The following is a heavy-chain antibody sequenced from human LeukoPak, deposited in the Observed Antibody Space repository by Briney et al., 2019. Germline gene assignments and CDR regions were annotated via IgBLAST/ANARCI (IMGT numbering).Heavy chain of an antibody. J-gene: IGHJ4*02. D-gene: IGHD6-19*01. Sequence: GASVKVSCKASGYTFTGYNMHWVRQAPGQGLEWLGWINPNTGGTNYAEKFQGRVTMTRDTSISTAYMELSRLRSDDTAVYYCARDSALVVAGTFPGYWGQGTLVTVSS. CDR3: ARDSALVVAGTFPGY. CDR1: GYTFTGYN. V-gene: IGHV1-2*02. CDR2: INPNTGGT.